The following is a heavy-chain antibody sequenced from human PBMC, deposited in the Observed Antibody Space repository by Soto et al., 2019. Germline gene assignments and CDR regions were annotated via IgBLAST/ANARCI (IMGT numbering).Heavy chain of an antibody. D-gene: IGHD6-13*01. CDR1: GYTFTSYG. Sequence: VQLVQSGAAVKKPGASVKVSCKASGYTFTSYGISWGRQPPGQGLECMGWISAYNGNTNYAQKLHGRVHRTTDTSTSTAYMEPRSLRSDDTALYYCARCIASPLGNWFGPWGQGTLVTVSS. CDR3: ARCIASPLGNWFGP. J-gene: IGHJ5*02. CDR2: ISAYNGNT. V-gene: IGHV1-18*01.